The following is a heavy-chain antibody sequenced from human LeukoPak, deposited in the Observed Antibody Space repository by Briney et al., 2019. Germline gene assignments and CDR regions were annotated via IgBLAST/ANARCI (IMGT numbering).Heavy chain of an antibody. CDR1: GFRFSNSW. CDR3: VRDYLWGNYRSFDF. V-gene: IGHV3-7*01. Sequence: GSLRLSCAASGFRFSNSWMSWVRQAPGKGLEWVANIKDDGSETRYVDSVKGRFTMSRDNAKNSLYLQMNSLRVEDTAVYYCVRDYLWGNYRSFDFWGQGTLVTVSS. J-gene: IGHJ4*02. CDR2: IKDDGSET. D-gene: IGHD3-16*02.